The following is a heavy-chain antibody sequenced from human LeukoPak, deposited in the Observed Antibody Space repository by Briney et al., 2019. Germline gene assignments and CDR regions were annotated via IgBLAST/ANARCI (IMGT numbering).Heavy chain of an antibody. CDR3: ASRAIAPPRKPFDY. Sequence: SETLSLTCAVYGGSFSGYYWSWIRQPPGKGLEWIGEINHSGSTNYNPSLKSRVTISVDTSKNQFSLKLSSVTAADTAVYYCASRAIAPPRKPFDYWGQGTLVTVSS. CDR1: GGSFSGYY. CDR2: INHSGST. J-gene: IGHJ4*02. D-gene: IGHD6-13*01. V-gene: IGHV4-34*01.